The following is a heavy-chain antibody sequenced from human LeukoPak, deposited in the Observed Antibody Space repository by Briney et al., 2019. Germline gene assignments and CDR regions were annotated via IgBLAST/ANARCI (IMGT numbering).Heavy chain of an antibody. Sequence: GESLKISCKGSGYNFTNYWIAWVRQMPGKGLEWMGIIYPGDSDTRYSPSFQGQVTFSADKSITTAYLQWGSLKASDTAIYFCARTGYNYNYNYFFDYWGQGTLVTVSS. CDR1: GYNFTNYW. V-gene: IGHV5-51*01. J-gene: IGHJ4*02. CDR2: IYPGDSDT. CDR3: ARTGYNYNYNYFFDY. D-gene: IGHD1-7*01.